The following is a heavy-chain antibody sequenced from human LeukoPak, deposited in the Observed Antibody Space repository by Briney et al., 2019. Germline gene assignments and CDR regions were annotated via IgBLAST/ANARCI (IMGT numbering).Heavy chain of an antibody. CDR1: GGSISSYY. Sequence: SETLSLTCTVPGGSISSYYWSWIRQPPGKGLEWIGYIYYSGSTNYNPSLKSRVTISVDTSKNQFSLKLSSVTAADTAVYYCARWRLYDSSRYYFSAFDIWGQGTMITISS. J-gene: IGHJ3*02. V-gene: IGHV4-59*01. CDR3: ARWRLYDSSRYYFSAFDI. CDR2: IYYSGST. D-gene: IGHD3-22*01.